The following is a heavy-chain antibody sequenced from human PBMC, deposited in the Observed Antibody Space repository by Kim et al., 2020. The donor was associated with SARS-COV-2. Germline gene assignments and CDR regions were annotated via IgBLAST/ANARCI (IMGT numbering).Heavy chain of an antibody. D-gene: IGHD1-7*01. Sequence: GGSLRLSCAASGFTFSSYSMNWVRQAPGKGLEWVSYISSSSSTIYYADSVKGRFTISRDNAKNSLYLQMNSLRDEDTAVYYCARGGWAGTTPLFEGYYGMDVWGQGTTVTVSS. CDR3: ARGGWAGTTPLFEGYYGMDV. J-gene: IGHJ6*02. CDR1: GFTFSSYS. V-gene: IGHV3-48*02. CDR2: ISSSSSTI.